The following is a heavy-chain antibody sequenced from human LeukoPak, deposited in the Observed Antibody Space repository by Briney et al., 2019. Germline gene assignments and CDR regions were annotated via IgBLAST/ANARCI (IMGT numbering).Heavy chain of an antibody. D-gene: IGHD1-26*01. CDR1: GYTFTNYL. V-gene: IGHV1-3*01. Sequence: ASVTVSCKASGYTFTNYLIHWVRQAPGQSLEWMGWINGGNGNTRYSQRFPDRVTFTRDTSATTAYMELSSLTSDDTAVYYCARSGVGSTTSVADDYWGQGTLVTVS. J-gene: IGHJ4*02. CDR3: ARSGVGSTTSVADDY. CDR2: INGGNGNT.